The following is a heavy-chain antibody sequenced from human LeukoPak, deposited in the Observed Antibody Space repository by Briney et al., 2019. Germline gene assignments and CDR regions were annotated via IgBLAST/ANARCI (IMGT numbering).Heavy chain of an antibody. J-gene: IGHJ6*02. CDR3: ARVGYCSGGSCYYDYYYYYGMDV. CDR1: GGSISSYY. Sequence: SETLSLTCTVSGGSISSYYWSWIRQPPGKGLEWIGYIYYSGSTNYNPSLKSRVTISVDTSKNQFSLKLSSVTAADTAVYYCARVGYCSGGSCYYDYYYYYGMDVWGQGTTVTVSS. CDR2: IYYSGST. V-gene: IGHV4-59*08. D-gene: IGHD2-15*01.